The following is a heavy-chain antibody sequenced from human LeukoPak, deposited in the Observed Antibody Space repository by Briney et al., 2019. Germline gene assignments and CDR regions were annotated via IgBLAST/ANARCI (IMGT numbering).Heavy chain of an antibody. CDR2: ISSSSSYI. CDR1: GFTFSSYS. V-gene: IGHV3-21*01. J-gene: IGHJ3*02. CDR3: ARDDGDYGAFDI. D-gene: IGHD4-17*01. Sequence: GGSLRLSCAASGFTFSSYSMNWVRQAPGKGLEWVSSISSSSSYIYYADSVKGRFTISRDNAKNSLYLQMNSLRAEDTAVYYCARDDGDYGAFDIWGQGTMVTVSS.